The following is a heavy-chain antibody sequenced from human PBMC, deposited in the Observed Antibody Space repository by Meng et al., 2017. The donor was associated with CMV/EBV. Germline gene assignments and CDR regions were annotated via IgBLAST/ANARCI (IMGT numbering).Heavy chain of an antibody. Sequence: SETLSLTCAVYGGSFSGYYWSWIRQPPGKGLEWIGEINHSGSTNYNPSLKSRVTISVDTSKNQLSLKLSSVTAADTAVYYCARGPARLGYYWGQGTLVTVSS. CDR1: GGSFSGYY. CDR3: ARGPARLGYY. D-gene: IGHD6-6*01. J-gene: IGHJ4*02. V-gene: IGHV4-34*01. CDR2: INHSGST.